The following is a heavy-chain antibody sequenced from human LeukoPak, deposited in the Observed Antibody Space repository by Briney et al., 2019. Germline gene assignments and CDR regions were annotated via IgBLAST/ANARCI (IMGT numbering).Heavy chain of an antibody. CDR2: IIPILGIA. J-gene: IGHJ4*02. CDR1: GGTFSSYA. V-gene: IGHV1-69*04. D-gene: IGHD3-10*01. Sequence: GASVKVSCKASGGTFSSYAISWVRQAPGQGLEWMGRIIPILGIANYAQKFQGRVTITADKSTSTAYMELSSLRSEDTAVYYCARSYYYGSGTPPRLDYWGQGTLVTVSS. CDR3: ARSYYYGSGTPPRLDY.